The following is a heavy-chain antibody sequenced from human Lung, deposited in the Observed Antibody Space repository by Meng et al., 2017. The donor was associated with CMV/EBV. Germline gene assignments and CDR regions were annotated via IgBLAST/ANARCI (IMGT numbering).Heavy chain of an antibody. CDR2: VFYTGTT. CDR1: GGSTNSYY. CDR3: ARGRAQIGWFEP. D-gene: IGHD3-16*01. J-gene: IGHJ5*02. V-gene: IGHV4-59*01. Sequence: SXTLSLXCTVSGGSTNSYYWTWIRQAPGKGLEWIGYVFYTGTTKYNPSLKSRVTMSLDTSKSHFSLKLTSVTAADTAIYYCARGRAQIGWFEPWGQGTLVTVSS.